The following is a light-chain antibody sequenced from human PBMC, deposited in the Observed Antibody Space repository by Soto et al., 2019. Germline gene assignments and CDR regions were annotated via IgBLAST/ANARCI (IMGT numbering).Light chain of an antibody. CDR3: QQSYSNPRS. J-gene: IGKJ2*01. Sequence: DIQLTQSPSSLSASVGDSVTITCRASQSISTYLNWYQQIPGKVPKVLIYSASSLHNGVPSRFSGSGSGTDFTLTISSLQPEDFGTYYCQQSYSNPRSFGQGTKLEIK. V-gene: IGKV1-39*01. CDR1: QSISTY. CDR2: SAS.